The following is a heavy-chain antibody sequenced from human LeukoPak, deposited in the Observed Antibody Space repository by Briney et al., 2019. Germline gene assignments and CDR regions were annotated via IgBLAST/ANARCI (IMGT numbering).Heavy chain of an antibody. CDR2: INHSGST. V-gene: IGHV4-59*01. CDR1: GGSISSYY. Sequence: SETLSLTCTVSGGSISSYYWSWIRQPPGKGLEWIGEINHSGSTNYNPSLKSRVTISVDTSKNQFSLKLSSVTAADTAVYYCARDSWKNAFDIWGQGTKVTVSS. CDR3: ARDSWKNAFDI. D-gene: IGHD1-1*01. J-gene: IGHJ3*02.